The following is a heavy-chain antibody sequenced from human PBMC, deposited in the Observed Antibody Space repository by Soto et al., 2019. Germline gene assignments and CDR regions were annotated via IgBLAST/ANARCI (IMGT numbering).Heavy chain of an antibody. Sequence: ASVKLSWEASGSTLSSYAISWGRQAPGQRDEWMGGIIPICGTANYAQKFQGRVTITADESTSTAYMELSSLRSEDTAVYYCARAHPTYYYDSSGSKTSWFDPWGQGTLVTVSS. CDR1: GSTLSSYA. CDR2: IIPICGTA. J-gene: IGHJ5*02. V-gene: IGHV1-69*13. CDR3: ARAHPTYYYDSSGSKTSWFDP. D-gene: IGHD3-22*01.